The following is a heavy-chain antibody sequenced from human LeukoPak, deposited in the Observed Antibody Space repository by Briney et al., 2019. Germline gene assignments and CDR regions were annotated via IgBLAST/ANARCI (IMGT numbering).Heavy chain of an antibody. V-gene: IGHV3-30*18. CDR3: AKGTHYYDSSGYWGAFDI. D-gene: IGHD3-22*01. CDR2: ISYDGGNK. Sequence: GGSLRLSCAASGFTFSSNDIHWVRQAPGKGLEWVVVISYDGGNKYYADSVKGRFAISRDNSKNTLYLQVNSLRAEDTAVYYCAKGTHYYDSSGYWGAFDIWGQGTMVTVSS. J-gene: IGHJ3*02. CDR1: GFTFSSND.